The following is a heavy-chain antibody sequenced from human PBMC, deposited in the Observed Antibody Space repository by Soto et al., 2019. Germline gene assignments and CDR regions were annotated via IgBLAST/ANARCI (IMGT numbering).Heavy chain of an antibody. Sequence: SETLSLTCAVSGGSISSCGYSWSWIRQPPGQGLEGIGYIYHSGSTYCNPPLKSRVTISVARSKNQFSLKLSSVTAADTTVYYCARALHPHRFLWFGELSNNWFDPWGQGTLVTVSS. J-gene: IGHJ5*02. CDR3: ARALHPHRFLWFGELSNNWFDP. V-gene: IGHV4-30-2*01. CDR2: IYHSGST. CDR1: GGSISSCGYS. D-gene: IGHD3-10*01.